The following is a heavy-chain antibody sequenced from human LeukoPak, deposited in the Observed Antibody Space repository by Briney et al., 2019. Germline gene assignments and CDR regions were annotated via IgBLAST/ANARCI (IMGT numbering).Heavy chain of an antibody. J-gene: IGHJ3*02. CDR3: AKDRGAGTWGDAFDI. CDR2: ISWNSGSI. V-gene: IGHV3-9*01. Sequence: GRSLRLSCAASGFTFDDYAMHWVRQAPGKGLEWVSGISWNSGSIGYADSVKGRFTISRDNAKNSLYLQMNSLRAEDTAVYYCAKDRGAGTWGDAFDIWGQGTMVTVSS. CDR1: GFTFDDYA. D-gene: IGHD1-1*01.